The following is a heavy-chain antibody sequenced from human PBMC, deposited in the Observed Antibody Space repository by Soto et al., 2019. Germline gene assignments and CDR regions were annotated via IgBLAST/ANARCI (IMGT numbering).Heavy chain of an antibody. CDR3: VRENYYYGMDV. CDR2: INNAGTT. Sequence: EVQLVESGGTLVQPGGSLKLSCAASGFDASVNFMTWVRQAPGKGLEWVSSINNAGTTFYADSVKGRFTISRDDSKNTLFLQMNSLRVEDTAMYYCVRENYYYGMDVWGQGTAFTVSS. J-gene: IGHJ6*02. CDR1: GFDASVNF. V-gene: IGHV3-66*01.